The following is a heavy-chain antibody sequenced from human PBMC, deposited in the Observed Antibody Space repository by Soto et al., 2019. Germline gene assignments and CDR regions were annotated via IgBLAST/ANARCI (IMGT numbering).Heavy chain of an antibody. V-gene: IGHV4-30-4*01. CDR3: ARVRDSFGLDV. Sequence: SSETLSLTCSVSGDSISESGDFWSWIRQPPGKGLEWIGYISYGGTTYYSPSLQSRISMSVDTSKNHFSLQLTSVTAADTAVYYCARVRDSFGLDVWGQGTTVSVSS. D-gene: IGHD2-15*01. J-gene: IGHJ6*02. CDR1: GDSISESGDF. CDR2: ISYGGTT.